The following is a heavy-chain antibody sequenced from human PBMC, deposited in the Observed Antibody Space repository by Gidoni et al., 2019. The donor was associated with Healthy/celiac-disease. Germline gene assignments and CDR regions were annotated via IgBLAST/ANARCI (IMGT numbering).Heavy chain of an antibody. D-gene: IGHD6-6*01. Sequence: QVQLQPWGAVLVKPSETLSRTCAIYGGSVSGAYWSWIRQPPGKGLEWICEINHSGSTNYNPSLKSRVTISVDTAKNQFYLKLIAVIAAYTAVYYCARARKSIAARSYYYGMDVWGQGTTVTVSS. V-gene: IGHV4-34*01. CDR3: ARARKSIAARSYYYGMDV. CDR1: GGSVSGAY. CDR2: INHSGST. J-gene: IGHJ6*02.